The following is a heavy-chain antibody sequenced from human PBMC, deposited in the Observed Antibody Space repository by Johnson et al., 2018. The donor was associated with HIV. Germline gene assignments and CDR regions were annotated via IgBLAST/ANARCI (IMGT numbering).Heavy chain of an antibody. CDR3: ARSIVGAIVDAFDM. V-gene: IGHV3-53*01. D-gene: IGHD1-26*01. CDR1: GFTVSSNY. CDR2: IYSGGRT. J-gene: IGHJ3*02. Sequence: MLLVESGGGLIQPGGSLRLSCAASGFTVSSNYMSWVRKAPGKGLEWVSLIYSGGRTYYADSVKGRFNISRDNSKNTLYLQMKSLRADDTAVYYCARSIVGAIVDAFDMWGQATMVTVSS.